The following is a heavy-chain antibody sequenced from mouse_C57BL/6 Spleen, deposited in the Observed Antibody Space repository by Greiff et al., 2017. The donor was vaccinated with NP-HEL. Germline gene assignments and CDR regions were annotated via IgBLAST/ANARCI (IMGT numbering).Heavy chain of an antibody. CDR3: ARARIYYYGGSSYYFDY. CDR2: IDPSDSET. CDR1: GYTFTSYW. D-gene: IGHD1-1*01. J-gene: IGHJ2*01. V-gene: IGHV1-52*01. Sequence: QVQLQQPGAELVRPGSSVKLSCKASGYTFTSYWMHWVKQRPIQGLEWIGNIDPSDSETHYNQKFKDKATLTVDKSSSTAYMQLSSLTSEDSAVYYCARARIYYYGGSSYYFDYWGQGTTLTVSS.